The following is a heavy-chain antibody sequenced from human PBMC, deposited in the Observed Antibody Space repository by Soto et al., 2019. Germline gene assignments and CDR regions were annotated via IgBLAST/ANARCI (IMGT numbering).Heavy chain of an antibody. CDR3: ARAVSIPGSTRPNWFDP. CDR1: GYTFTSYG. D-gene: IGHD2-2*02. V-gene: IGHV1-18*04. Sequence: ASVKVSCKASGYTFTSYGISWARQAPGQGLEWMGWISAYNGNTNYAQKLQGRVTMTTDTSTSTAYMELRSLRSDDTAVYYCARAVSIPGSTRPNWFDPWGQGTLVTVSS. J-gene: IGHJ5*02. CDR2: ISAYNGNT.